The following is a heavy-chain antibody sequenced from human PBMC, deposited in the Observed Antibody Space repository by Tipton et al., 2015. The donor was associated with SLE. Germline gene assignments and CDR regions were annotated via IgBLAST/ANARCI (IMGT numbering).Heavy chain of an antibody. CDR3: AKDLTGATTY. CDR2: INGNGGST. J-gene: IGHJ4*02. V-gene: IGHV3-23*01. D-gene: IGHD5-12*01. Sequence: LSLTCAASGFTFSSYTMTWVRQAPGKGLEWVSAINGNGGSTYYADSVKGRFTISRDNSKNTLYLQMNSLRGEDSALYFCAKDLTGATTYWGQGTLVTVSS. CDR1: GFTFSSYT.